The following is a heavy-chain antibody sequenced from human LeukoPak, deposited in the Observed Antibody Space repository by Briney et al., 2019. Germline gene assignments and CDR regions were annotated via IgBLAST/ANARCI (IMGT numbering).Heavy chain of an antibody. CDR1: GFGFSSFG. D-gene: IGHD3-10*01. V-gene: IGHV3-30*02. CDR3: PKRAGSAWSAGV. CDR2: IRNDASKT. Sequence: PGGSLRLSCAASGFGFSSFGMHWVRQAPDKGLDWVAYIRNDASKTYYAESVKGRFTISRDNSKNMVFLQMNSLRSEDTALYYCPKRAGSAWSAGVWGQGTLVTVSS. J-gene: IGHJ4*02.